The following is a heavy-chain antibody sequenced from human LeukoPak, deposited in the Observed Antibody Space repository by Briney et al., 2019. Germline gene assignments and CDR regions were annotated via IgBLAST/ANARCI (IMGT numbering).Heavy chain of an antibody. V-gene: IGHV5-51*01. Sequence: GASLKISSKASGSRFTSNWIGWVRQLPGKGLEWMGIIYPGDSDTRYSPSFQGQVTISADKSISTAYLQWSSLKPSDTAMYYCARHRYSSGWDLDIWGQGTMVTVSS. CDR1: GSRFTSNW. CDR3: ARHRYSSGWDLDI. D-gene: IGHD6-19*01. CDR2: IYPGDSDT. J-gene: IGHJ3*02.